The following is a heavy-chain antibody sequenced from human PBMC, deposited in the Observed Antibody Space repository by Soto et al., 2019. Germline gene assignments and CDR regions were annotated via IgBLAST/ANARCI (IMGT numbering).Heavy chain of an antibody. CDR2: IFSDNER. J-gene: IGHJ6*02. CDR3: ARMNVDSYHFYYAMDV. CDR1: GFSLSTSGVG. V-gene: IGHV2-5*02. D-gene: IGHD3-3*02. Sequence: SGPTLVNPTQTLTLTCTFSGFSLSTSGVGVGWIRQPPGKALEWLALIFSDNERSYSTSLQGRLTISKDTSGSQVVLSMTNVDPVDTATYYCARMNVDSYHFYYAMDVWGQGTTVTVSS.